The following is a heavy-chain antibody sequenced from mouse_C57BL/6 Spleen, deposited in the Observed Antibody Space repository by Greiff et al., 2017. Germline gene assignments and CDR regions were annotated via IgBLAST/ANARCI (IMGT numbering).Heavy chain of an antibody. CDR1: GFTFSSYA. J-gene: IGHJ3*01. CDR3: ARAGDYDSWFAY. Sequence: DVKLVESGGGLVKPGGSLKLSCAASGFTFSSYAMSWVRQTPEKRLEWVATISDGGSYTYYPDNVKGRFTISRDNAKNNLYLQMSHLKSEDTAMYYCARAGDYDSWFAYWGQGTLVTVSA. D-gene: IGHD2-4*01. V-gene: IGHV5-4*03. CDR2: ISDGGSYT.